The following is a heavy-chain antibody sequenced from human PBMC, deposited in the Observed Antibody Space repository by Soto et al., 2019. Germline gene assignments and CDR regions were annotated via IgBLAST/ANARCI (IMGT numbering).Heavy chain of an antibody. D-gene: IGHD3-3*01. V-gene: IGHV3-48*03. Sequence: EVQLVESGGGLVQPGGSLRLSCAASGFTFSSYEMNWVRQAPGKGLEWVSYISSSGSTIYYADSVKGRFTISRDNAKNSLYLQMNSLRAEDTAVYYCARDSQYYDFWSGYYAYDGMDVWGQGTTVSVSS. J-gene: IGHJ6*02. CDR3: ARDSQYYDFWSGYYAYDGMDV. CDR2: ISSSGSTI. CDR1: GFTFSSYE.